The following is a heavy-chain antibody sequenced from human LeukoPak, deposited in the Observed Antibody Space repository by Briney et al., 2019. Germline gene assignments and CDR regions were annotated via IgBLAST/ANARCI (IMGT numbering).Heavy chain of an antibody. J-gene: IGHJ4*02. Sequence: PGGSLRLSCAASGFTFSDYYMSWIRQAPGKGLEWVSYISSSSSYTNYADSVKGRFTISRDNAKNSLYLQMNSLRAEDTAVYYCAKDHMSSPVTYGYSFDSWGQGTLVTVSS. CDR1: GFTFSDYY. CDR2: ISSSSSYT. V-gene: IGHV3-11*05. D-gene: IGHD5-18*01. CDR3: AKDHMSSPVTYGYSFDS.